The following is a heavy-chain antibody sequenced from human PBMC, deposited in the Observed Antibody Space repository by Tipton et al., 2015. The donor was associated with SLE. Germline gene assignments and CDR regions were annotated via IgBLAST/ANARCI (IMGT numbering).Heavy chain of an antibody. CDR2: IIHSGVT. J-gene: IGHJ2*01. D-gene: IGHD6-13*01. CDR3: ARPTYSSSWYGYWYFDL. Sequence: TLSLTCAVYGESFNGYFWTWIRQPPGKGLEWIAEIIHSGVTNYNPSLRSRVTISVDMSKNQASLKLSSVTAADTAVYYCARPTYSSSWYGYWYFDLWGRGTLVTVSS. CDR1: GESFNGYF. V-gene: IGHV4-34*12.